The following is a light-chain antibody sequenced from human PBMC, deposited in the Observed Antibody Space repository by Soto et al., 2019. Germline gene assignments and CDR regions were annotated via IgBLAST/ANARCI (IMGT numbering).Light chain of an antibody. CDR1: SSDVGGYNY. CDR3: SSYTGSTSYV. J-gene: IGLJ1*01. Sequence: QSALTQPASVSGSPRHSITISCTGTSSDVGGYNYVSWYQQEPGKAPKLMIYDVTYRPSGVSNRFSGSKSDNTASLTISGLQAEDEADYYCSSYTGSTSYVFGTGTKVTVL. CDR2: DVT. V-gene: IGLV2-14*01.